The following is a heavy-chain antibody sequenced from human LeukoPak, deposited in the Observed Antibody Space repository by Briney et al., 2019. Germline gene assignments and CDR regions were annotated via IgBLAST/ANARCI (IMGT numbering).Heavy chain of an antibody. CDR1: GFTFSNAW. Sequence: PGGSLRLSCAASGFTFSNAWMSWVRQAPGKGLEWVGRIKSKADGGTIDYAAPVKGRFTISRDDSTNTLYLQMNSLKTEDTAVYYCTKDHGSGSYYFDYWGQGTLVTVSS. D-gene: IGHD3-10*01. J-gene: IGHJ4*02. CDR3: TKDHGSGSYYFDY. V-gene: IGHV3-15*01. CDR2: IKSKADGGTI.